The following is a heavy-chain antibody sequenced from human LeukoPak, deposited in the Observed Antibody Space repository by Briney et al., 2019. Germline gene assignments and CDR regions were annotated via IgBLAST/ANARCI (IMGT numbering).Heavy chain of an antibody. CDR2: IKRDASEK. CDR3: ARDERSNHAFDI. CDR1: GFTFSSYW. V-gene: IGHV3-7*05. D-gene: IGHD1-1*01. Sequence: QAGGSLRLSCSASGFTFSSYWMSWVRQAPGKGLEWVANIKRDASEKYYMDSVKGRFTISRDNAKNSLYLQMNSLRAEDTAVYYCARDERSNHAFDIWGQGPMVTVSS. J-gene: IGHJ3*02.